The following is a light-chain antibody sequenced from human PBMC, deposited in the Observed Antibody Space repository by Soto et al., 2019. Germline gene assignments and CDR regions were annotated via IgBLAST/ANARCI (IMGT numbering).Light chain of an antibody. CDR1: QSVSSN. Sequence: EIVMTHSPATLSLSPVERATLSCRATQSVSSNLAWYQQKPGQAPRLLIYGASTRATGIPARFSGSGSGTEFTLTISSLQSEAFAVYYCQQYNNWPPKWTFGQGTKV. J-gene: IGKJ1*01. V-gene: IGKV3-15*01. CDR3: QQYNNWPPKWT. CDR2: GAS.